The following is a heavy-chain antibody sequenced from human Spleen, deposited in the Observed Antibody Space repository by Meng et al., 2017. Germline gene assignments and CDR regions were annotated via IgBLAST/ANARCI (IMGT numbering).Heavy chain of an antibody. CDR2: INHRGKT. J-gene: IGHJ5*02. CDR3: ARDAGDL. Sequence: QVQHQQWGVGLLKPSETLSLTCAVSGVALSGDYWSWIRQPPGKGLEWIGEINHRGKTTYNPSLKSRVTMSIDTSEKQFSLKLSSVTAADTAVYYCARDAGDLWGQGTLVTVSS. V-gene: IGHV4-34*01. CDR1: GVALSGDY.